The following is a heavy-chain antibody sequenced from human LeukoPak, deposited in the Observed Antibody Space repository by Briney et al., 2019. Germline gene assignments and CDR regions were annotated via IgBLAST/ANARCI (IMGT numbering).Heavy chain of an antibody. J-gene: IGHJ6*02. CDR1: GFTFSSFE. Sequence: GGSLRLSCAASGFTFSSFEMNWVRQAPGKGLEGVSYISRSCSTMYYADSVQGRFTISRDNAKNSLYLQMNSLRVEDTAVYYCARSNGHLGYYYYRMDVWGQGTTVTVSS. D-gene: IGHD3-16*01. V-gene: IGHV3-48*03. CDR2: ISRSCSTM. CDR3: ARSNGHLGYYYYRMDV.